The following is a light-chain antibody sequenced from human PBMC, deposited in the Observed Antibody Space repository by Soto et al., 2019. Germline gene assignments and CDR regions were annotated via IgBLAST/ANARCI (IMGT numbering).Light chain of an antibody. J-gene: IGKJ2*01. CDR1: QSLLHSNGYNY. V-gene: IGKV2-28*01. CDR3: MQALETPVH. Sequence: DIVMTQSPLSLPVTPGEPASISCRSSQSLLHSNGYNYLDWYLQKPGQSPQLLIYLGSNRASGVPDRFSGSGSGTYFTLNISRVEVEDVGVYYGMQALETPVHFGQGTKLEIK. CDR2: LGS.